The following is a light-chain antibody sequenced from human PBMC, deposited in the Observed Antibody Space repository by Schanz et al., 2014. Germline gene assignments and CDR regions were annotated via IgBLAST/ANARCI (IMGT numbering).Light chain of an antibody. CDR1: QSVSSTH. J-gene: IGKJ1*01. CDR2: SGS. CDR3: PQWGT. Sequence: ESVLTQSPGTLSLSPGERATLSCRPSQSVSSTHLAWYQQKPAQAPRLLIYSGSNRATGIPDRFSGSGSGTEFTLTISRLEREDSAVYYCPQWGTFGPGTKVEIK. V-gene: IGKV3-20*01.